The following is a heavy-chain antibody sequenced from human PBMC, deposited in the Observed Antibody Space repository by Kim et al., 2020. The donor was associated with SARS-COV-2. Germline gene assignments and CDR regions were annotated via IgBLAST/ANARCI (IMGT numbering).Heavy chain of an antibody. V-gene: IGHV3-30*18. CDR3: AKDEILTEDNYYYYYMD. CDR1: GFTFSSYG. J-gene: IGHJ6*03. Sequence: GGSLRLSCAASGFTFSSYGMHWVRQAPGKGLEWVAVISYDGSNKYYADSVKGRFTISRDNSKNTLYLQMNSLRAEDTAVYYCAKDEILTEDNYYYYYMD. D-gene: IGHD3-9*01. CDR2: ISYDGSNK.